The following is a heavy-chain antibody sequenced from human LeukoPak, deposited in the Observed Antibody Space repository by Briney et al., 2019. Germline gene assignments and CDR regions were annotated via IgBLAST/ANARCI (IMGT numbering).Heavy chain of an antibody. CDR1: GFTFSSYW. CDR2: IHSDGIGT. V-gene: IGHV3-74*01. D-gene: IGHD6-19*01. J-gene: IGHJ4*02. Sequence: GGSLRLSCAASGFTFSSYWMHWIRQAPGKGLVWVSRIHSDGIGTSYADSVRGRFTISRDNAKNTVYLQMNSLRAEDTAVYYCARGGMEQWLAFDYWGQGTLVTVSS. CDR3: ARGGMEQWLAFDY.